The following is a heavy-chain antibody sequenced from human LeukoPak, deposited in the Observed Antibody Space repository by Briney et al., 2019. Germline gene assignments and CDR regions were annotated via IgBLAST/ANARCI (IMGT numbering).Heavy chain of an antibody. J-gene: IGHJ4*02. CDR3: AKEEYSSGWTVDY. D-gene: IGHD6-19*01. Sequence: TGGSLRLSCVASGFTFSSYAMSWVRQAPGKGPEWVSAISGSGDGTYNADSVKGRFTISRDNSKNTLYLQMNSLRAEDTAVYYCAKEEYSSGWTVDYWGQGTLVTVSS. CDR1: GFTFSSYA. V-gene: IGHV3-23*01. CDR2: ISGSGDGT.